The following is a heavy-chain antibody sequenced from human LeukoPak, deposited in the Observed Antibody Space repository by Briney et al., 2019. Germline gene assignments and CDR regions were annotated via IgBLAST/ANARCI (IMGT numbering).Heavy chain of an antibody. V-gene: IGHV3-7*03. CDR1: GITFSRFW. CDR3: ASTRGYSYGSFWFDP. D-gene: IGHD5-18*01. CDR2: INQDGSEK. J-gene: IGHJ5*02. Sequence: TGGSLRLSCAASGITFSRFWMSWVRQAPGKGLQWVANINQDGSEKHYVDSVKGRFTISRDNAENSLYLQMNSLRAEDTAVYYCASTRGYSYGSFWFDPWGQGTLVTVSS.